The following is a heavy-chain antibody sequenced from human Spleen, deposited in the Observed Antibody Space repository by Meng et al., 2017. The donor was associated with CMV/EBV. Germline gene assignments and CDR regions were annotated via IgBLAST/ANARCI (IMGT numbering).Heavy chain of an antibody. Sequence: GGSLRLSCAASGFTVSSNYMSWVRQAPGKGLEWVSVIYSGGSSTYYADSVKGRFTISRDNSKNTLYLQMNSLRAEDTAVYYCAKYLSIAARYGMDVWGQGTTVTVSS. D-gene: IGHD6-6*01. CDR3: AKYLSIAARYGMDV. J-gene: IGHJ6*02. CDR1: GFTVSSNY. V-gene: IGHV3-23*03. CDR2: IYSGGSST.